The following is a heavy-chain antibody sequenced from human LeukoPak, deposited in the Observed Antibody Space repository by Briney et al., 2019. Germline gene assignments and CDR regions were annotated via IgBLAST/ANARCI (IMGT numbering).Heavy chain of an antibody. CDR2: INAGNGDT. CDR3: ARGDIVATTYTLYYFDY. V-gene: IGHV1-3*03. J-gene: IGHJ4*02. D-gene: IGHD5-12*01. Sequence: VASVKVSCTASGYTFTSYAMHWVRQAPGQRLEWMGWINAGNGDTKYSQEFQGRVTITRDTSASTAYMELSSLRSEDMAVYYCARGDIVATTYTLYYFDYWGQGTLVTVSS. CDR1: GYTFTSYA.